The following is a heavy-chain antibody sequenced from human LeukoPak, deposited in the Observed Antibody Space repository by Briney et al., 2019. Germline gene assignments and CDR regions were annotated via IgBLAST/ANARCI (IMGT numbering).Heavy chain of an antibody. V-gene: IGHV3-48*03. CDR2: ISSSGNSI. CDR3: ARDRGGYYSDSSGYLDY. Sequence: AGSLRLSCAASGFTFSSYEMNWVRQAPGRGLEWVSYISSSGNSISYADSVKGRFTISRDNAKNSLYLQMNSLRAEDTAVYYCARDRGGYYSDSSGYLDYWGQGTLVTVSS. D-gene: IGHD3-22*01. CDR1: GFTFSSYE. J-gene: IGHJ4*02.